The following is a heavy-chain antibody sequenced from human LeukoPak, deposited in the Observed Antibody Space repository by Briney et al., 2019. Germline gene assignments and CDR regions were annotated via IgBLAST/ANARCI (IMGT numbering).Heavy chain of an antibody. CDR1: GYTFTSYG. Sequence: ASVKVSCKASGYTFTSYGISWVRQAPGQGLEWMGRMSAYNGNKNYARKIMGRVTMTTDTSTSTAYMELRSLRSDDTAVYYCARDFLPSVTTPHAFAIWGQGTMVTVSS. CDR2: MSAYNGNK. CDR3: ARDFLPSVTTPHAFAI. D-gene: IGHD4-17*01. V-gene: IGHV1-18*04. J-gene: IGHJ3*02.